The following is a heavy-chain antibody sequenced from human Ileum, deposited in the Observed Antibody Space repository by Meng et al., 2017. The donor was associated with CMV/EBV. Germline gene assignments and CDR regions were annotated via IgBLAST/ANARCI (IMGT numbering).Heavy chain of an antibody. J-gene: IGHJ4*02. CDR2: ISGSGGSI. D-gene: IGHD2-15*01. V-gene: IGHV3-23*01. Sequence: GESLKISCAASGFSFSTYAMSWVRQAPGKGLEWVSGISGSGGSIHYADTVKGRFNIARDNSKNTMSLQMSSLRADDTALYYCAKDMGFVVLVGASHWGQGALVTVSS. CDR1: GFSFSTYA. CDR3: AKDMGFVVLVGASH.